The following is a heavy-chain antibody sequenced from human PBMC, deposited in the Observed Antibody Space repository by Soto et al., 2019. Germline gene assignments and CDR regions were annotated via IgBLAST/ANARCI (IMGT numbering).Heavy chain of an antibody. J-gene: IGHJ4*02. CDR2: ISSNGGST. CDR1: GFTFSSYA. Sequence: PGGSLRLSCSASGFTFSSYAMHWVRQAPGKGLEYVSAISSNGGSTYYADSVKGRFTISRDNSKNTLYLQMSSLRAEDTAVYYCVCSPRDLWFGELFGIDYWGQGTLVTVSS. D-gene: IGHD3-10*01. CDR3: VCSPRDLWFGELFGIDY. V-gene: IGHV3-64D*08.